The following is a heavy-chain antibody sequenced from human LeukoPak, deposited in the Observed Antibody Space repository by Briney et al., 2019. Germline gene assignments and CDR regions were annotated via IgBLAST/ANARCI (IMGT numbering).Heavy chain of an antibody. CDR2: ISSNGGST. V-gene: IGHV3-64*01. CDR3: AKGSHYYDSSGYLGY. J-gene: IGHJ4*02. D-gene: IGHD3-22*01. CDR1: GFTFSSYA. Sequence: GGSLRLSCAASGFTFSSYAMHWVRQAPGKGLEYVSAISSNGGSTYYANSVKGRFTISRDNSKNTLYLQMGSLRAEDMAVYYCAKGSHYYDSSGYLGYWGQGTLVTVSS.